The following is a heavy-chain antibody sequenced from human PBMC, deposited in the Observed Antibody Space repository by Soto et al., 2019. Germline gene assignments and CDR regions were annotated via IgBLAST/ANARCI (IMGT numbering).Heavy chain of an antibody. V-gene: IGHV1-18*01. J-gene: IGHJ5*02. CDR1: GYTFTSYG. CDR3: ATVRGPTNGWFDP. CDR2: ISAYNGNT. D-gene: IGHD2-8*01. Sequence: GASVKVSCKASGYTFTSYGISWVRQAPGQGLEWMGWISAYNGNTNYAQKLQGRVTMTTDTSTDTAYMELSSLRSEDTAVYYCATVRGPTNGWFDPWGQGTLVTVSS.